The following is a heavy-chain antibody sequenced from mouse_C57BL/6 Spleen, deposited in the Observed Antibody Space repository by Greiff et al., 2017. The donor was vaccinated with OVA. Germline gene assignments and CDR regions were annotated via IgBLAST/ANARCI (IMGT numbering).Heavy chain of an antibody. V-gene: IGHV1-54*01. D-gene: IGHD2-5*01. CDR3: ARGGYSNYGDAMDY. J-gene: IGHJ4*01. Sequence: QVQLKESGAELVRPGTSVKVSCKASGYAFTNYLIEWVKQRPGQGLEWIGVINPGSGGTNYNEKFKGKATLTADKSSSTAYMQLSSLTSEDSAVYFCARGGYSNYGDAMDYWGQGTSVTVSS. CDR1: GYAFTNYL. CDR2: INPGSGGT.